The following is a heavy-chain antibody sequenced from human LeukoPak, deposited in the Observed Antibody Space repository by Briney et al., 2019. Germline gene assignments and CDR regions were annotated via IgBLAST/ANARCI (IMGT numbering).Heavy chain of an antibody. Sequence: GGSLRLSCAACGFTFSTYAMSWVRQAPGKGLEWVSALGGSGGPTYYADSVKGRFTISRDNSKNTLFLQMNSLRAEDTAVYYCARDRLTGAYYFDYWGQGTLVTVSS. D-gene: IGHD1-20*01. CDR3: ARDRLTGAYYFDY. J-gene: IGHJ4*02. CDR2: LGGSGGPT. CDR1: GFTFSTYA. V-gene: IGHV3-23*01.